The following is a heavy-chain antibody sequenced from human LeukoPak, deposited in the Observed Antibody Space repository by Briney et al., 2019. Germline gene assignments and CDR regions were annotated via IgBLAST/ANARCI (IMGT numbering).Heavy chain of an antibody. D-gene: IGHD3-10*01. V-gene: IGHV4-59*08. CDR2: IYYSGST. J-gene: IGHJ4*02. CDR1: GGSISSYY. CDR3: AMTSDYYGSGSYYDY. Sequence: SETLSLTCTVSGGSISSYYWSWIRQPPGKGLEWIGYIYYSGSTNYNPFLKSRVTISVDTSKNQFSLKLSSVTAADTAVYYCAMTSDYYGSGSYYDYWGQGTLVTVSS.